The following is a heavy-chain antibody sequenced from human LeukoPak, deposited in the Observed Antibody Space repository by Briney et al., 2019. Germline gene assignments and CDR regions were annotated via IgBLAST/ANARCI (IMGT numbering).Heavy chain of an antibody. J-gene: IGHJ2*01. D-gene: IGHD6-13*01. CDR3: ASQAGSYWYFDL. Sequence: KPSETLSLTCSVSGGSISSSSYYWGWIRQPPGKGLEWIGSIYYSGSTYYNPSLKSRVTISVDTSKNQFSLKLSSVTAADTAVYYCASQAGSYWYFDLWGRGTLVTVS. CDR1: GGSISSSSYY. CDR2: IYYSGST. V-gene: IGHV4-39*01.